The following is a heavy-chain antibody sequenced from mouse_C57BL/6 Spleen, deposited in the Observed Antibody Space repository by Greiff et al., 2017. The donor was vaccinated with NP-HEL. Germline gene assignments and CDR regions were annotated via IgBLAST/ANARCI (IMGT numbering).Heavy chain of an antibody. CDR1: GYSITSGYY. J-gene: IGHJ4*01. V-gene: IGHV3-6*01. CDR2: ISYDGSN. CDR3: ARGSYRYAMDY. Sequence: EVQVVESGPGLVKPSQSLSLTCSVTGYSITSGYYWNWIRQFPGNKLEWMGYISYDGSNNYNPSLKNRISITRDTSKNQFFLKLNSVTTEDTATYYCARGSYRYAMDYWGQGTSVTVSS. D-gene: IGHD2-12*01.